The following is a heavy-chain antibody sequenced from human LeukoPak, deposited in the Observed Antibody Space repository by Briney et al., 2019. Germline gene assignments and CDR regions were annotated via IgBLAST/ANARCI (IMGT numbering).Heavy chain of an antibody. CDR2: ISHDGSNK. CDR3: AIVPAAMHNY. CDR1: GFTFSSYG. D-gene: IGHD2-2*01. Sequence: GRSLRLSCAASGFTFSSYGMHWVRQAPGKGLEWVAVISHDGSNKYYADSVKGRFTISRDNSKNTLYLQMNSLRAEDTAVYYCAIVPAAMHNYWGQGTLVTVSS. V-gene: IGHV3-30*03. J-gene: IGHJ4*02.